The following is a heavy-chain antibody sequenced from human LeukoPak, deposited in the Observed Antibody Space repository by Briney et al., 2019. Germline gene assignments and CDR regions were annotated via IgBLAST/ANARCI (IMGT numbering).Heavy chain of an antibody. V-gene: IGHV4-59*08. CDR1: GGSISTYY. J-gene: IGHJ4*02. Sequence: KPSETLSLTCTVSGGSISTYYWSWIRQPPGKGLEWIGYIYYSGSTNYNPSLKSRVTISVDTSKNQFSLKLSSVTAADTAVYHCARHGGGKSVYYLDYWGQGTLVTVSS. CDR2: IYYSGST. CDR3: ARHGGGKSVYYLDY. D-gene: IGHD4-23*01.